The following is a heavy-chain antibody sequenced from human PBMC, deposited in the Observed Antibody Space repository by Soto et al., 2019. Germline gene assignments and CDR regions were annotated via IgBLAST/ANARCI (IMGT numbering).Heavy chain of an antibody. Sequence: ASVKVSCKVSGYTLTELSMHWVRQAPGKGLEWMGGFDPEDGETIYAQKFQGGVTMTEDTSTDTAYMELSSLRSEDTAVYYCATVGDILTGKGGYYYYGMDVWGQGTTVTVSS. CDR2: FDPEDGET. CDR3: ATVGDILTGKGGYYYYGMDV. V-gene: IGHV1-24*01. CDR1: GYTLTELS. J-gene: IGHJ6*02. D-gene: IGHD3-9*01.